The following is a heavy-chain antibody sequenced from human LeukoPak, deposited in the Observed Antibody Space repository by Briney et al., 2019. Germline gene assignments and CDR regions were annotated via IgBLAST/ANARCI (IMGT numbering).Heavy chain of an antibody. D-gene: IGHD3-22*01. Sequence: PGRSLRLSCAASGFTFRSYAMHWVRQAPGKGLEWVAVISYDGSNKYYADSVKGRFTISRDNSKNTLYLQMNSLRAEDTAVYYCARGAYYYDSSGYYWGQGTLVTVSS. CDR1: GFTFRSYA. CDR3: ARGAYYYDSSGYY. V-gene: IGHV3-30-3*01. J-gene: IGHJ4*02. CDR2: ISYDGSNK.